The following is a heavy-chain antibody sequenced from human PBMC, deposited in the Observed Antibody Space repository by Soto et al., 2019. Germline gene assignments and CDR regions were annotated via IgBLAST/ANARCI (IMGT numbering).Heavy chain of an antibody. CDR2: IYYSGST. CDR3: ARGGYYDSSGYYLLDY. Sequence: QVQLQESGPGLVKPSQTLSLTCTVSGGSISSGDYYWSWIRQPPGKGLEWIGYIYYSGSTYYNPSLKSRVTISVDTSKNQSSLKLSSVTAADTAVYYCARGGYYDSSGYYLLDYWGQGTLVTVSS. J-gene: IGHJ4*02. CDR1: GGSISSGDYY. V-gene: IGHV4-30-4*01. D-gene: IGHD3-22*01.